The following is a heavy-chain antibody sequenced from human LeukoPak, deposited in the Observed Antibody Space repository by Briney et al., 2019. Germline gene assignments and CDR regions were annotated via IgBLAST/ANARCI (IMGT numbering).Heavy chain of an antibody. CDR3: TTWLVTLQRSYIDY. Sequence: GGSLRLSCAASGFTFSNAWMSWVRQAPGKGLEWVGRIKSKTDGGTADYAAPVKGRFTISRDDSKNTLYLQMNSLKTEDTAVYYCTTWLVTLQRSYIDYWAQGTLVTVSS. CDR1: GFTFSNAW. D-gene: IGHD3-16*02. V-gene: IGHV3-15*01. CDR2: IKSKTDGGTA. J-gene: IGHJ4*02.